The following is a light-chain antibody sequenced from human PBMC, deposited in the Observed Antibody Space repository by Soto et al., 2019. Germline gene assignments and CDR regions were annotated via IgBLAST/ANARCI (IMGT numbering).Light chain of an antibody. V-gene: IGKV3-20*01. CDR3: QQYGSSPRT. J-gene: IGKJ1*01. Sequence: EIVMTQSPATLSVSPGARDPLSCRASQSASSKLAWYQQNPGQAPRLLIYGASTRATGIPDRFSGSGSGTDFTLTISRLEPEDFAVNYCQQYGSSPRTFGQGTKVDIK. CDR2: GAS. CDR1: QSASSK.